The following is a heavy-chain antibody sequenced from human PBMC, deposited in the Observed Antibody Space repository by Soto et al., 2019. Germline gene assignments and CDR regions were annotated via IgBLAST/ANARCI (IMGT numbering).Heavy chain of an antibody. D-gene: IGHD4-4*01. CDR1: GGSISSYY. J-gene: IGHJ4*02. V-gene: IGHV4-59*01. Sequence: SETLSLTCTVSGGSISSYYWSWFRQPPGKGLEWIGYIYKSGNDNYNPALKSRVIISVDTPKNQLSLKLSSVTAADTAVYYCAKSDGYSFDRLFDYWGQGTLVTVSS. CDR2: IYKSGND. CDR3: AKSDGYSFDRLFDY.